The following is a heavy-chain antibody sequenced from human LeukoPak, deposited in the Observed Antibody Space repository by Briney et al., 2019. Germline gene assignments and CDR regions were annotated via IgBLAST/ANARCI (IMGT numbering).Heavy chain of an antibody. Sequence: GSSVKVSCKASGGTFTNYAISWVRQAPGQGLEWMGWISAYNGNTNYAQKLQGRVTMTTDTSTSTAYMELRSLRSDDTAVYYCAREASPPYFDYWGQGTLVTVSS. V-gene: IGHV1-18*01. J-gene: IGHJ4*02. CDR2: ISAYNGNT. CDR3: AREASPPYFDY. CDR1: GGTFTNYA.